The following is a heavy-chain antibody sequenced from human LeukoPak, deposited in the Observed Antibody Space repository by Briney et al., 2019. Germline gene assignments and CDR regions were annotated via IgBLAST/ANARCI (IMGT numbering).Heavy chain of an antibody. J-gene: IGHJ4*02. V-gene: IGHV1-69*04. Sequence: GASVKVSCKASGGTFSSYALSWVRQAPGQGLEWMGTIIPIVGIANYAQKFQGRVTITADKSTSTAYMELSSLRSEDTAVYYCARDGEMATIYFDYWGQGTLVAVSS. D-gene: IGHD5-24*01. CDR2: IIPIVGIA. CDR1: GGTFSSYA. CDR3: ARDGEMATIYFDY.